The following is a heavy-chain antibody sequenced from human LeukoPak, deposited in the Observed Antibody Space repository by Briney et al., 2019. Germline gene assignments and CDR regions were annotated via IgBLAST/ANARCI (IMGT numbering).Heavy chain of an antibody. J-gene: IGHJ5*02. V-gene: IGHV3-11*04. Sequence: GGSLRLSCAASGFTFTDYYMSWIRQAPGKGLEWVSYITNSGTTIYYADSVKGRFTISRDNAKDSLYLQMNSLRAEDTAIYYCARGPQFSGPGWFDPWGQGTLVTVSS. CDR1: GFTFTDYY. CDR3: ARGPQFSGPGWFDP. CDR2: ITNSGTTI. D-gene: IGHD3-10*01.